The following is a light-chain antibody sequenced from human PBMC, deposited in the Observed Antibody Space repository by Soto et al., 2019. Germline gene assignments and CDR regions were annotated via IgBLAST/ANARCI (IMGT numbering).Light chain of an antibody. CDR3: QQYGSSPWT. Sequence: EIVLTQSPGTLSLSPGEGATLSCRASQTVSSTYLAWYQQKPGRAPSLLIHGASTRAAGIPDRFSASGSGTHFTLTINRLEPEDFAVYYCQQYGSSPWTFGLGTKVEIK. CDR2: GAS. CDR1: QTVSSTY. J-gene: IGKJ1*01. V-gene: IGKV3-20*01.